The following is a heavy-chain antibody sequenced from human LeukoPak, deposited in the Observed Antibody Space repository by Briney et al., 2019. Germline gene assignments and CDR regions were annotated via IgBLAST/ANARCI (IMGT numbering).Heavy chain of an antibody. Sequence: GGSLRLSCAASGLTFSSYWMSWVRQAPGKGLEWVANIKQDGSEKYYVDSVEGRFTISRDNAKNSLYLQMNSLRAEDTAVYYCAREGDDYVWGSYRYNWFDPWGQGTLVTVSS. V-gene: IGHV3-7*01. CDR1: GLTFSSYW. D-gene: IGHD3-16*02. CDR3: AREGDDYVWGSYRYNWFDP. J-gene: IGHJ5*02. CDR2: IKQDGSEK.